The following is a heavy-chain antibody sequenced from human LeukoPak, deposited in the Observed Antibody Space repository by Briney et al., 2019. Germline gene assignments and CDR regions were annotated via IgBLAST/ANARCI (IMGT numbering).Heavy chain of an antibody. Sequence: GRSLRLSCAASGFTFSSYGMHWVRQAPGKGLEWVAVISYDGSNKYYADSVKGRFTISRDNGKNTLYLQMNSLTAEDTALYYCARGIAVSGTEGGGYWGQGTLVTVSS. CDR3: ARGIAVSGTEGGGY. J-gene: IGHJ4*02. V-gene: IGHV3-30*03. D-gene: IGHD6-19*01. CDR1: GFTFSSYG. CDR2: ISYDGSNK.